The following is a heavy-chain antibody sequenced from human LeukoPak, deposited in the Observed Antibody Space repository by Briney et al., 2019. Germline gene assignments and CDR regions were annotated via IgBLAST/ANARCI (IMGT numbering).Heavy chain of an antibody. Sequence: GGSLRLSCAASGFTFSSYAMSWVRQAPGRGLEWVSAISGSGGSTYYADSVKGRFTISRDNSKNTLYLQMNSLRAEDTAVYYCAKGGNSRRAEYFQHWGQGTLVTVSS. V-gene: IGHV3-23*01. J-gene: IGHJ1*01. CDR3: AKGGNSRRAEYFQH. CDR1: GFTFSSYA. D-gene: IGHD4-23*01. CDR2: ISGSGGST.